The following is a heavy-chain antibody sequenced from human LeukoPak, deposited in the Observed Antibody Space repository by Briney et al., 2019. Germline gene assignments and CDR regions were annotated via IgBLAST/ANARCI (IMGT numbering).Heavy chain of an antibody. Sequence: SETLSLTCAVYGGSFSGYYWSWIRQPPGKGLEWIGYIYYSGSTNYNPSLKSRVTISVDTSKNQFSLKLSSVTAADTAVYYCARKGLRGGDFDYWGQGTLVTVSS. CDR3: ARKGLRGGDFDY. D-gene: IGHD3-16*01. V-gene: IGHV4-59*01. CDR2: IYYSGST. CDR1: GGSFSGYY. J-gene: IGHJ4*02.